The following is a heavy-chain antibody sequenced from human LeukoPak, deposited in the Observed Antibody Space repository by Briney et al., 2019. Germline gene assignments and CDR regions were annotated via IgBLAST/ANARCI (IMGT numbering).Heavy chain of an antibody. Sequence: GSLRLSSAASGFTFSSYSMNWVRQAPGKGLEWVSYISSSSSTIYYADSVKGRFTISRDNAKNSLYLQMNSLRAEDTAVYYCARGGGYGGNPVDYWGQGTLVTVSS. CDR1: GFTFSSYS. D-gene: IGHD4-23*01. J-gene: IGHJ4*02. V-gene: IGHV3-48*04. CDR3: ARGGGYGGNPVDY. CDR2: ISSSSSTI.